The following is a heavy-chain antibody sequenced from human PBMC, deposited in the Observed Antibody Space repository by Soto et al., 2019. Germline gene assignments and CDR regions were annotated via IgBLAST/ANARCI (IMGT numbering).Heavy chain of an antibody. V-gene: IGHV3-43*01. Sequence: GGSLGLSCAASGFTFYDYAMHLVRQAPGKGLEWVSLISWDGGSTYYADSVKGRFTISRDNSKNSLYLQMNSLRTEDTALYYCARDAVGYCSCGSGSLIWGQGTMLTVS. J-gene: IGHJ3*02. CDR2: ISWDGGST. CDR1: GFTFYDYA. CDR3: ARDAVGYCSCGSGSLI. D-gene: IGHD2-15*01.